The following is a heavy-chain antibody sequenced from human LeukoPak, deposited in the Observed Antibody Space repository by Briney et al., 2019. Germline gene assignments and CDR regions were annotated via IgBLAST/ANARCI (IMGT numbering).Heavy chain of an antibody. D-gene: IGHD4-17*01. V-gene: IGHV3-48*03. CDR1: GFTFSSYG. Sequence: PGGSLRLSCVASGFTFSSYGMNWVRQAPGKGLEWVSYIRSSGSTIYYADSVKGRFTISRDNAKNSLYLQMNSLRDEDTAVYYCARETYGEDYWGQGTLVTVSS. J-gene: IGHJ4*02. CDR3: ARETYGEDY. CDR2: IRSSGSTI.